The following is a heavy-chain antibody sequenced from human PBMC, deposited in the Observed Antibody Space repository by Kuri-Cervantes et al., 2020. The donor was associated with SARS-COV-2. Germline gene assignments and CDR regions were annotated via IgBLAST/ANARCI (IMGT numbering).Heavy chain of an antibody. D-gene: IGHD1-26*01. V-gene: IGHV3-21*01. CDR1: GFTFSSYS. J-gene: IGHJ4*02. CDR2: ISSSSSYI. Sequence: GGSLRLSCAASGFTFSSYSMNWVRQAPGKGLEWVSSISSSSSYISHADSMKGRFTTSRDNAKNSLYLQMNSLRAEDTAVYYCARDQSGSYYFGYFDYWGQGTLVTVSS. CDR3: ARDQSGSYYFGYFDY.